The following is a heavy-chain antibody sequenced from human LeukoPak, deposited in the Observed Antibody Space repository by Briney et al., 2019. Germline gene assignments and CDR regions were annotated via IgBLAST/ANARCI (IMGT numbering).Heavy chain of an antibody. D-gene: IGHD6-19*01. CDR2: IYTSGST. J-gene: IGHJ4*02. V-gene: IGHV4-4*07. CDR1: GGSISSYY. CDR3: ARVRRRGHSGSGWYLYYFAY. Sequence: PSETLSPTCTVSGGSISSYYWGWIRQPAGKGLEWIGRIYTSGSTNYNPSLKSRVTMSVDTSKNQFSLELSSVTAADTAGYYCARVRRRGHSGSGWYLYYFAYWGQGTLVTVSS.